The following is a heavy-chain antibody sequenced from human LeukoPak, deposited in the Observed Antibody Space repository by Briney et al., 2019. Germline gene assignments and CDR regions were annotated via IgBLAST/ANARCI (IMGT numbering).Heavy chain of an antibody. D-gene: IGHD1-26*01. V-gene: IGHV1-2*02. CDR3: ARRYGGSYNNYYFDY. J-gene: IGHJ4*02. Sequence: ASVKVSCKASGYTFTAYYIHWVRQAPGQGLEWMGWVNPNSGGTNYAQNFQGRVTMTRDTSINTAYMELSRLTSDDTAVYYCARRYGGSYNNYYFDYWGQGTLVTVSS. CDR1: GYTFTAYY. CDR2: VNPNSGGT.